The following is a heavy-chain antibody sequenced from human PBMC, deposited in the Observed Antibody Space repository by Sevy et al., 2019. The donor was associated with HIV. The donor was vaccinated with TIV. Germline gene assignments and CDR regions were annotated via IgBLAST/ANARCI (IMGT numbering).Heavy chain of an antibody. CDR3: TRDGPRGDLYSSSPEY. CDR1: GFTFSSYP. V-gene: IGHV3-30*03. CDR2: ISYDETNK. D-gene: IGHD3-22*01. J-gene: IGHJ4*02. Sequence: GGSLRLSCAASGFTFSSYPMHWVRQAPGKGLEWVAVISYDETNKYYADSVKGRFTSSRDNSKNTLYLQLNSLRVEDTAVYYCTRDGPRGDLYSSSPEYWGQGTLVTVSS.